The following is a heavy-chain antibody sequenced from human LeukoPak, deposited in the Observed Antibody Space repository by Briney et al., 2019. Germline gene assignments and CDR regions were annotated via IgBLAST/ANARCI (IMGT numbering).Heavy chain of an antibody. CDR1: GGSISSYY. V-gene: IGHV4-59*01. CDR2: IYYSGST. CDR3: ARGERGLLLSDY. Sequence: PSETLSLTCTVSGGSISSYYWSWIRQPPGKGLEWIGYIYYSGSTNYNPSLKSRVTILVDTSKNQFSLKLSSVTAADTAVYYCARGERGLLLSDYWGQGTLVTVSS. J-gene: IGHJ4*02. D-gene: IGHD2-15*01.